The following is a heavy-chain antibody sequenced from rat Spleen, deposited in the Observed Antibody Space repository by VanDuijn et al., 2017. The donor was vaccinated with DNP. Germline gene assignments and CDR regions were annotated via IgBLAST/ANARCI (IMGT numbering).Heavy chain of an antibody. Sequence: EVQLVESGGGLVQPGRSLRLSCAASGFSFSDYNMAWVRQAPKKGLEWVATISSNGGITDYRDSVKDRFTISRDDAKNTQYLQMDSLRSEDTATYYCARHEEYSSYVYGFAYWGQGTLVTVSS. J-gene: IGHJ3*01. CDR2: ISSNGGIT. V-gene: IGHV5-7*01. CDR1: GFSFSDYN. CDR3: ARHEEYSSYVYGFAY. D-gene: IGHD1-2*01.